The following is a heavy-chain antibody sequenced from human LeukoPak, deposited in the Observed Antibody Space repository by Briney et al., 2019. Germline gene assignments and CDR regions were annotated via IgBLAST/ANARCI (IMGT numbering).Heavy chain of an antibody. Sequence: GGSLRLSCAASGFTFSSYWMSWVRQAPGKGLEWVANVKYDGSEKYYVDSVKGRFTISRDNAKNSPYLQMNSLRAEDTAVYYCAKKNDLDYWGQGTLVTVSS. CDR1: GFTFSSYW. V-gene: IGHV3-7*01. D-gene: IGHD1-1*01. J-gene: IGHJ4*02. CDR2: VKYDGSEK. CDR3: AKKNDLDY.